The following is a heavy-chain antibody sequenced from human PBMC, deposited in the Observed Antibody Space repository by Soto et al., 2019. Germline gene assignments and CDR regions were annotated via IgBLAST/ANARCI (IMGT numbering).Heavy chain of an antibody. Sequence: GGSLRLSCAASGFTFSSYGMHWVRQAPGKGLEWVAVISYDGSNKYYADSVKGRFTISRDNSKNTLYLQMNSLRAEDTAVYYCAKIHKAPFFSKQRNREATKPDDYWGQGTLVTVSS. D-gene: IGHD5-12*01. V-gene: IGHV3-30*18. CDR1: GFTFSSYG. CDR2: ISYDGSNK. J-gene: IGHJ4*02. CDR3: AKIHKAPFFSKQRNREATKPDDY.